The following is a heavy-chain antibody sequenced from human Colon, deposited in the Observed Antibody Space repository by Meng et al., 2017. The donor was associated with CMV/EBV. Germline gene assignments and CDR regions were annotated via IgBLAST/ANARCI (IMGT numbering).Heavy chain of an antibody. CDR3: AREAGPFFGVIVYDS. D-gene: IGHD3-3*01. CDR2: INQSGST. J-gene: IGHJ4*02. CDR1: VGSLSGYY. V-gene: IGHV4-34*01. Sequence: QVHLQQWGAGLLKTSETLSLACGVSVGSLSGYYWTWIRQSPGKGLEWIGEINQSGSTNYNPSLKSRVTVSVDTSKNQFSLRVTSVTAADSALYYCAREAGPFFGVIVYDSWGQGTLVTVSS.